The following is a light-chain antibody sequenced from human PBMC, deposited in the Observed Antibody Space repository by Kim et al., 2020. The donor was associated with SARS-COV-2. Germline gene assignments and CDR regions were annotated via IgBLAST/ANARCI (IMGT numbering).Light chain of an antibody. CDR3: AAWDDTLSARV. Sequence: GQTLTISCSVRTSNVGKTYVYWYQQLPGTAPRLLIYANNQRPSGVPDRFSGSKSGTSASLAISGLRSEDEAHYYCAAWDDTLSARVFGGGTQLTVL. V-gene: IGLV1-47*02. J-gene: IGLJ3*02. CDR2: ANN. CDR1: TSNVGKTY.